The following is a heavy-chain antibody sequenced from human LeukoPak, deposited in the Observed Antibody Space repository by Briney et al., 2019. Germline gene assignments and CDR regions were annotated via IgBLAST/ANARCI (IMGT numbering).Heavy chain of an antibody. CDR3: ARDRDMGGGNYFRVFYFDS. CDR2: IFSRGNT. CDR1: GDSVFNSNSY. Sequence: PSETLSLTCSVSGDSVFNSNSYWSWMRQPAGKGLGWIGHIFSRGNTNYNPSLKSRVTISVDMPKNQFSLILSSVTAADTAVYYCARDRDMGGGNYFRVFYFDSWGQGTLVTVSS. D-gene: IGHD3-16*01. V-gene: IGHV4-61*09. J-gene: IGHJ4*02.